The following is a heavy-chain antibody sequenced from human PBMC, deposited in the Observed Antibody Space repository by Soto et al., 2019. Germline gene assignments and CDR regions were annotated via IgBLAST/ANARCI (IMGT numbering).Heavy chain of an antibody. D-gene: IGHD3-10*01. CDR2: TYFRSKWYN. J-gene: IGHJ6*02. Sequence: SQTLSLTCVISGDGVSNDSAAWNWIRQSPSRGLEWLGRTYFRSKWYNDYVISLKGRIIINPDTSRNQFSLQLDSVTPEDTAVYYCAREYFGSGTYGVDVWGQGTTVTVSS. CDR1: GDGVSNDSAA. V-gene: IGHV6-1*01. CDR3: AREYFGSGTYGVDV.